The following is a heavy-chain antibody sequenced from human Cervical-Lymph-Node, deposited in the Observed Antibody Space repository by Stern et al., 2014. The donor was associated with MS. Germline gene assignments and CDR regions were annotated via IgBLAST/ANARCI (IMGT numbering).Heavy chain of an antibody. J-gene: IGHJ4*02. V-gene: IGHV3-48*04. CDR3: AKDRHDAGGD. D-gene: IGHD3-10*01. Sequence: EVQLVESGGGLVQPGGSLRLSCAASGFTFSTFSMNWVRQAPGKGLEWVAYISDSSNTIYYADSVKGRFTVSRDNARNSLYLQMDSLRAEDTAVYYCAKDRHDAGGDWGQGTLVTVSS. CDR1: GFTFSTFS. CDR2: ISDSSNTI.